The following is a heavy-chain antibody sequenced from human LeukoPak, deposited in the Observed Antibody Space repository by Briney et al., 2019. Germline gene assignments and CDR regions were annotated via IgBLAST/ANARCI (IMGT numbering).Heavy chain of an antibody. V-gene: IGHV4-39*07. Sequence: SETLSLTCTVSGGSISSSRYYWGWIRQPPGKGLEWIGSIYYSGSTYYNPSLKSRVTISVDTSKNQFSLKLSSVTAADTAVYYCARDKNYGDYQYYFDYWGQGTLVTVSS. D-gene: IGHD4-17*01. CDR1: GGSISSSRYY. J-gene: IGHJ4*02. CDR3: ARDKNYGDYQYYFDY. CDR2: IYYSGST.